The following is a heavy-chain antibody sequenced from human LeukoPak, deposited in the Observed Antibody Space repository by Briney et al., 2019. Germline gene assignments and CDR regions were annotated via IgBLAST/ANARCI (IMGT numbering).Heavy chain of an antibody. CDR3: ARVSYCGGDCIYYYYGMDV. V-gene: IGHV3-7*01. D-gene: IGHD2-21*02. CDR1: GFTFSSYW. CDR2: VKQDGSEK. J-gene: IGHJ6*02. Sequence: GGSLRLSCAASGFTFSSYWMSWVRQAPGKGLERVANVKQDGSEKYYVDSVKGRFTISRDNAKNSLYLQMNSLRAEDTAVYYCARVSYCGGDCIYYYYGMDVWGQGTTVTVSS.